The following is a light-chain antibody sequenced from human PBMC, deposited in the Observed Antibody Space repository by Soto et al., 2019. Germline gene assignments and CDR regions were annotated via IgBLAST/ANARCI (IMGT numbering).Light chain of an antibody. J-gene: IGLJ2*01. V-gene: IGLV2-8*01. CDR3: SSYGGSNNLV. CDR1: SSDVGGYSY. Sequence: QSVLTQPPSASGSPGQSVTISCTGASSDVGGYSYVSWYQQHPGKAPKLMIYEVSKRPSGVPDRFSGSKSGNTASLTVSGLQAEDEADYYCSSYGGSNNLVFGGGTKLTDL. CDR2: EVS.